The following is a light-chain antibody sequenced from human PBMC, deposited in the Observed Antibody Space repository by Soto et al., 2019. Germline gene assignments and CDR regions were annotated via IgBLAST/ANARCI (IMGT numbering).Light chain of an antibody. Sequence: EIVLTQSPGTLSLSPGERATLSCRASQSVSSSYLACYQQKPGQAPRLLIYGASSRATGIPDRFSGSGSGTAFTRTISRLEPEEFAVYYCQQYGSSGWTFGQGTKVEIK. J-gene: IGKJ1*01. CDR3: QQYGSSGWT. CDR2: GAS. V-gene: IGKV3-20*01. CDR1: QSVSSSY.